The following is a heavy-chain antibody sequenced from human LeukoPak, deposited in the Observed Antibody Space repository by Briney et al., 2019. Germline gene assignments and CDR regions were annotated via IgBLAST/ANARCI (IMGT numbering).Heavy chain of an antibody. CDR2: ISYDGSNK. CDR1: GFTFSSYA. V-gene: IGHV3-30-3*01. CDR3: ARGDPTARFLEWLSHESFDY. Sequence: GGSLRLSCAASGFTFSSYAMHWVRQAPGKGLEWVAVISYDGSNKYYADSVKGRFTISRDNSKNTPYLQMNSLRAEDTAVYYCARGDPTARFLEWLSHESFDYWGQGTLVTVSS. D-gene: IGHD3-3*01. J-gene: IGHJ4*02.